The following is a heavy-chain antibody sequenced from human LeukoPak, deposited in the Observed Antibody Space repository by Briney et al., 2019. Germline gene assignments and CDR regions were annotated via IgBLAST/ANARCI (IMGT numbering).Heavy chain of an antibody. V-gene: IGHV3-23*01. J-gene: IGHJ4*02. CDR1: GFTFSTYA. CDR3: VKDFSSGWVD. Sequence: GGSLRLSCAASGFTFSTYAMTWVRQAPGKGLDWVSGISNSGGSTYYAESVKGRFTISRDNSKSTLYLQMNSLRVEDTAIYYCVKDFSSGWVDWGQGTLVTVSS. D-gene: IGHD6-25*01. CDR2: ISNSGGST.